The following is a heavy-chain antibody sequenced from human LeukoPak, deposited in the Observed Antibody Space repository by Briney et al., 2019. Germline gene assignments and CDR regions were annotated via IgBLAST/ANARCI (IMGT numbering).Heavy chain of an antibody. D-gene: IGHD3-22*01. V-gene: IGHV4-34*01. CDR3: ARADDSSGFLTYDAFDI. J-gene: IGHJ3*02. CDR2: INHSGST. Sequence: SETLSLTCAVYGGSFSGYYWSWIRQPPGKGLEWIGEINHSGSTNYNPSLKSRVTISVDTSKNQFSLKLSSVTAADTAVCYCARADDSSGFLTYDAFDIWGQGTMVTVSS. CDR1: GGSFSGYY.